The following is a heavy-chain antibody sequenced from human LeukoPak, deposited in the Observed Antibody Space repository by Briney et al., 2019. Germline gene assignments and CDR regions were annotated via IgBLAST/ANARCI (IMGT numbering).Heavy chain of an antibody. D-gene: IGHD4-17*01. CDR1: GFTVSSNY. CDR2: IYSGGST. J-gene: IGHJ6*03. Sequence: GGSLRLSCAASGFTVSSNYMSWVRQAPGKGLEWVSVIYSGGSTYYADSVKGRFTISRDNSKNTLYLQMNSLRAEDTAVYYCATNYGIYGDSKGSYYYMDVWGKGTTVTVSS. CDR3: ATNYGIYGDSKGSYYYMDV. V-gene: IGHV3-66*02.